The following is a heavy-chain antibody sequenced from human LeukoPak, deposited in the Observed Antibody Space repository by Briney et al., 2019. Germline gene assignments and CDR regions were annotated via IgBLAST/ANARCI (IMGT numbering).Heavy chain of an antibody. V-gene: IGHV3-23*01. J-gene: IGHJ4*02. CDR2: ISGSGGST. Sequence: GGSLRLSCAASGFTFSSYAMSWVRQAPGKGLEWVSAISGSGGSTYYADSVKGRFTISRDNSKNTLYLQMNSLRAEDTAVYYCAKEHLGYCSGGSCSGFDYWGQGTLVTVSS. CDR3: AKEHLGYCSGGSCSGFDY. CDR1: GFTFSSYA. D-gene: IGHD2-15*01.